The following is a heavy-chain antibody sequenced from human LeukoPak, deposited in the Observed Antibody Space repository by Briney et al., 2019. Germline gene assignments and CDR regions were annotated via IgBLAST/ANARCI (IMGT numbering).Heavy chain of an antibody. CDR1: GGTFSSYA. CDR3: ARDQAGAAADSYYGMDV. V-gene: IGHV1-69*04. J-gene: IGHJ6*02. Sequence: SVKVSCTASGGTFSSYAISWVRQAPGQGLEWMGRIIPILGIANYAQKFQGRVTITADKSTSTAYMELSSLRSEDTAVYYCARDQAGAAADSYYGMDVWGQGTTVTVSS. CDR2: IIPILGIA. D-gene: IGHD6-13*01.